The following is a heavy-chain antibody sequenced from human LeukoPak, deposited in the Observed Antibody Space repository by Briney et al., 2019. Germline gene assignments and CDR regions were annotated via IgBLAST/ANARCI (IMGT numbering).Heavy chain of an antibody. CDR2: INPNRDVT. V-gene: IGHV1-2*02. J-gene: IGHJ3*02. CDR1: GYTFTGYY. D-gene: IGHD1-26*01. Sequence: ASVKVSCKASGYTFTGYYIHWVRQAPGQGLEWMAWINPNRDVTIYAQKFQGRVTMTEDTSTDTAYMELSSLRSEDTAVYYCATKVGADDAFDIWGQGTMVTVSS. CDR3: ATKVGADDAFDI.